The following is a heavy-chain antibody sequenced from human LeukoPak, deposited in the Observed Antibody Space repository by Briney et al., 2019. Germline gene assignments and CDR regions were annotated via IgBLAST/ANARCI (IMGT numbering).Heavy chain of an antibody. Sequence: SETLSLTCSVSGGSISTYYWSWIRQPPGKGLEWIGYIYYTGSTNYNPSLKSRVTMSVDTSKNQFSLRLSSVTAADTAVYYCARVCAGSWLDYWGQGTLVTVSS. J-gene: IGHJ4*02. V-gene: IGHV4-59*08. CDR1: GGSISTYY. CDR3: ARVCAGSWLDY. D-gene: IGHD6-13*01. CDR2: IYYTGST.